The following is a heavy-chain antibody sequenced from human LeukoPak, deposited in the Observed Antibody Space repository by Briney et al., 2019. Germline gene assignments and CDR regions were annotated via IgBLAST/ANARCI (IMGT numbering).Heavy chain of an antibody. CDR2: IHHSESV. CDR1: GGSISSGGYY. CDR3: ARDIDHTSMVFKSFDY. V-gene: IGHV4-39*07. J-gene: IGHJ4*02. Sequence: SETLSLTCTVSGGSISSGGYYWGWIRQPPGKGLEWIGNIHHSESVYYNPSLKSRVTISVDLSKNQFSLNLNSVTAADTAVYYCARDIDHTSMVFKSFDYWGQGTLVTVSS. D-gene: IGHD5-18*01.